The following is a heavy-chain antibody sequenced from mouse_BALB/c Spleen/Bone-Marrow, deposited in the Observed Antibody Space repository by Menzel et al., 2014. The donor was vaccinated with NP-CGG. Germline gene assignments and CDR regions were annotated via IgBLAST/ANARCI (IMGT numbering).Heavy chain of an antibody. V-gene: IGHV1-4*01. CDR3: TRSYWYDVAWFAY. CDR2: INPSSGYT. CDR1: GYTFTSYT. J-gene: IGHJ3*01. D-gene: IGHD2-14*01. Sequence: VQLQQSGAELARPGASVKMSCKASGYTFTSYTMHWVKQRHGQGLEWIGYINPSSGYTNYNQKFKDKATLTADKSSSTAYMQLSSLTSEDAAVYYCTRSYWYDVAWFAYWGQGTLVTVSA.